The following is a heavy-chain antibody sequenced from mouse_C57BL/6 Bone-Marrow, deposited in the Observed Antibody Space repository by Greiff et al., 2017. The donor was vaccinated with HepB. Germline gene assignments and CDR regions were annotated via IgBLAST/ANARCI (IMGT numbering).Heavy chain of an antibody. J-gene: IGHJ4*01. Sequence: EVMLVESGGDLVKPGGSLKLSCAASGFTFSSYGMSWVRQTPDKRLEWVATISSGGSYTYYPDSVKGRFTISRDNAKNTLYLQMSRLKSEDTAMYYCARRGYSGYAMDYWGQGTSVTVSS. CDR3: ARRGYSGYAMDY. CDR2: ISSGGSYT. V-gene: IGHV5-6*01. D-gene: IGHD3-1*01. CDR1: GFTFSSYG.